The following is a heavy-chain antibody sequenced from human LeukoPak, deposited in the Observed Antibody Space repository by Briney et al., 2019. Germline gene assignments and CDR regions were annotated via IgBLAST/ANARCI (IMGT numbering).Heavy chain of an antibody. J-gene: IGHJ4*02. CDR1: GYTFTDYY. Sequence: ASVKVSCKTSGYTFTDYYIHWVRQAPGQGLEWIGWINPNSGGTNYAQKFQDRVTMARDTSISTAYMDLSSLRSDDTAMFYCARSLISSSWYRSDYWGQGSLVTVSS. V-gene: IGHV1-2*02. CDR3: ARSLISSSWYRSDY. CDR2: INPNSGGT. D-gene: IGHD6-13*01.